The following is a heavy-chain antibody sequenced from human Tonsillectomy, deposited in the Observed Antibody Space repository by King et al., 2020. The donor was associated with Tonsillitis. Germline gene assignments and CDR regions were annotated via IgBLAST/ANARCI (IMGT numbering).Heavy chain of an antibody. CDR1: GFTFAYHA. CDR3: AKEHSGGDVWYFDL. V-gene: IGHV3-23*04. J-gene: IGHJ2*01. CDR2: ISGSGGNT. D-gene: IGHD4-17*01. Sequence: VQLVESGGGLVQPGGSLRLSCAASGFTFAYHAMSWVRQAPGKGLEWVSAISGSGGNTYYADSVKGRFTISRDNSKNTVFLEMSSLRAEDTALYYCAKEHSGGDVWYFDLWGRGTLVTVSS.